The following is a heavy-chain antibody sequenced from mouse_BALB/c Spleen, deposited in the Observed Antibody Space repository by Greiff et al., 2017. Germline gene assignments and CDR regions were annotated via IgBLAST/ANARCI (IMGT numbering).Heavy chain of an antibody. V-gene: IGHV1-9*01. CDR2: ILPGSGST. CDR1: GYTFSSYW. D-gene: IGHD2-4*01. CDR3: ARAGDYGRTWFAY. J-gene: IGHJ3*01. Sequence: QVQLQQSGAELMKPGASVKISCKATGYTFSSYWIEWVKQRPGHGLEWIGEILPGSGSTNYNEKFKGKATFTADTSSNTAYMQLSSLTSEDSAVYYCARAGDYGRTWFAYWGQGTLVTVSA.